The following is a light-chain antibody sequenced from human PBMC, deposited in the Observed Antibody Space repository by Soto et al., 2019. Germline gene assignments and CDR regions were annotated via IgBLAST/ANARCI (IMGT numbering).Light chain of an antibody. Sequence: QSVLTQPRSVSGSPGQSVTISCTGTSSDIGGYYYVSWYQHHPGKAPKLMISDVSKRPSGVPDRFSGSKSGNTASLTISGLQAEDEADYYCCSYAGSYTFVFGGGTKVTVL. CDR1: SSDIGGYYY. J-gene: IGLJ3*02. CDR3: CSYAGSYTFV. CDR2: DVS. V-gene: IGLV2-11*01.